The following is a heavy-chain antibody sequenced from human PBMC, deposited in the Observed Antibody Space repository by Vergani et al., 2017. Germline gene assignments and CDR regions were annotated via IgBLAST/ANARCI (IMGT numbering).Heavy chain of an antibody. CDR1: GGSISSYY. Sequence: QVQLQESGPGLVKPSETLSLTCTVSGGSISSYYWSWIRQPPGKGLEWIGYIYYSGSTNYNPSLKSRVTISVDTSKNQFSLKLSSVTAADTAMYYCARQRAYGWFDPWGQGTLVTVSS. CDR2: IYYSGST. D-gene: IGHD2-8*01. CDR3: ARQRAYGWFDP. J-gene: IGHJ5*02. V-gene: IGHV4-59*08.